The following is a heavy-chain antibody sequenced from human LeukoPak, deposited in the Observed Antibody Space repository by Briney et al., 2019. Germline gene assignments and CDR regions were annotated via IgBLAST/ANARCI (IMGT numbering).Heavy chain of an antibody. CDR3: AAYSGYDRNFDY. J-gene: IGHJ4*02. CDR2: INPNSGGT. Sequence: GASVKVSCKASGYSFTAYYMHWVRQAPGQGLEWMGWINPNSGGTNYAQKFQGRVTMTRDTSISTAYMELSRLRSDDTAVYYCAAYSGYDRNFDYWGQGTLVTVSS. D-gene: IGHD5-12*01. V-gene: IGHV1-2*02. CDR1: GYSFTAYY.